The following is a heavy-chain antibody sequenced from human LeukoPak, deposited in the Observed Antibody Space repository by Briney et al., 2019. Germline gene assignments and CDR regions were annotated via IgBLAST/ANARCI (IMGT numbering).Heavy chain of an antibody. J-gene: IGHJ3*02. CDR3: ARDLGGDSSAMAGAFDI. V-gene: IGHV3-21*01. CDR1: GFTFSSYS. D-gene: IGHD3-22*01. CDR2: ISSSSSYI. Sequence: PGGSLRLSCAASGFTFSSYSMNWVRQAPGKGLEWVSSISSSSSYIYYADSVKGRFSISRDNAKNSLYLQMNSLRAEDTAVYYCARDLGGDSSAMAGAFDIWGQGTMVTVSS.